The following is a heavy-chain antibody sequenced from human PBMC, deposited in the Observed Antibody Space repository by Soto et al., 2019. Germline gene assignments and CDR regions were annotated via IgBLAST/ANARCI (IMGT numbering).Heavy chain of an antibody. CDR3: ARGPKTQDSSGWFNYYYYGMDV. CDR1: GGSFSGYY. V-gene: IGHV4-34*01. J-gene: IGHJ6*02. Sequence: QVQLQQWGAGLLKPSETLSLTCAGYGGSFSGYYWSWIRQPPGKGLEWIGEINHSGSTNYNPSLTSRVPISVDTSKNQCSLTLSSVTAADTAVYYCARGPKTQDSSGWFNYYYYGMDVWGQGTTVTVSS. CDR2: INHSGST. D-gene: IGHD6-19*01.